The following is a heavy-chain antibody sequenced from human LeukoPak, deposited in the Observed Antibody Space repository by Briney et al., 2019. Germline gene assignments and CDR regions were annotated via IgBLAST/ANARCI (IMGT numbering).Heavy chain of an antibody. CDR1: GYTFTGYY. V-gene: IGHV1-18*04. CDR3: AREVGWRSYSDP. J-gene: IGHJ5*02. CDR2: ISAYNGNT. Sequence: ASVKVSCKASGYTFTGYYMHWVRQAPGQGLEWMGWISAYNGNTNYAQKLQGRVTMTTDTSTSTACMELRSLRSDDTAVYCCAREVGWRSYSDPWGQGTLVTVSS. D-gene: IGHD1-26*01.